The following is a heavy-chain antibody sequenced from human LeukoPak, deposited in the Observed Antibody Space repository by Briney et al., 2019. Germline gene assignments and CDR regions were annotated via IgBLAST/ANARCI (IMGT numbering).Heavy chain of an antibody. J-gene: IGHJ1*01. V-gene: IGHV1-58*01. CDR1: GFTFTSSA. D-gene: IGHD2-21*02. Sequence: GTSVKVSCKASGFTFTSSAVQWMRQARGQRLEWIGWIVVGSGNTNYAQKFQERVTITRDMSTSTAYMELSSLRSEDTAVYYCAADVGSVVTAMRHWGQGTLVTVSS. CDR2: IVVGSGNT. CDR3: AADVGSVVTAMRH.